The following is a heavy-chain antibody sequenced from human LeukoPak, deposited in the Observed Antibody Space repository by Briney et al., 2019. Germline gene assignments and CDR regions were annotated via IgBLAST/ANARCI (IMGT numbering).Heavy chain of an antibody. V-gene: IGHV3-7*01. CDR2: IKQDGSEK. Sequence: GGSLRLSCAASGFTFSNYWMSWVRQAPGKGLEWVANIKQDGSEKYYVDSVKGRFTISRDNAKNSLYLQMNSLRAEDTAVYYCARDPENLFTMIVHDVFNIWGQGTMVTVSS. J-gene: IGHJ3*02. D-gene: IGHD3-22*01. CDR3: ARDPENLFTMIVHDVFNI. CDR1: GFTFSNYW.